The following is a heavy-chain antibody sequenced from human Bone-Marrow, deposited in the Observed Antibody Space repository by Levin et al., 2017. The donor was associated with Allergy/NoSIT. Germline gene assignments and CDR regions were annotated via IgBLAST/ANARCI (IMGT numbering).Heavy chain of an antibody. Sequence: SETLSLTCSVSGGSVSSGSHYWSWIRQSPGKGLEWIGYIYHSASSFYNPSLKSRVTISVGTSSNQFSLRLKSVTTADTAIYYCATWKSISYRFYFDNWGQGTLVTVSS. D-gene: IGHD6-6*01. CDR3: ATWKSISYRFYFDN. V-gene: IGHV4-61*01. J-gene: IGHJ4*02. CDR1: GGSVSSGSHY. CDR2: IYHSASS.